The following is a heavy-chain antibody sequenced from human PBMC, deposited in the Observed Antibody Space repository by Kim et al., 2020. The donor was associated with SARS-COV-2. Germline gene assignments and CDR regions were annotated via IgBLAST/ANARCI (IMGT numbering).Heavy chain of an antibody. D-gene: IGHD6-6*01. CDR3: ARGVKAARPEYFQH. V-gene: IGHV4-34*01. Sequence: SETLSLTCAVYGGSFSGYYWSWIRQPPGKGLEWIGEINHSGSTNYNPSLKSRVTISVDTSKNQFSLKLSSVTAADTAVYYCARGVKAARPEYFQHWGQGT. CDR2: INHSGST. CDR1: GGSFSGYY. J-gene: IGHJ1*01.